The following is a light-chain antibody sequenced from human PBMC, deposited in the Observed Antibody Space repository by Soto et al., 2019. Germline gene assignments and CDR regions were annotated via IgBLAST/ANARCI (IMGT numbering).Light chain of an antibody. CDR1: QDISNY. V-gene: IGKV1-33*01. Sequence: DIQMTQSPSSLSASVGYRVTITFQASQDISNYLNWYQQKPGKAPKLLIYDASNLETGVPSRFSGSGSGTDFTFTISSLQPEDIATYYCQQYDNLKITFGQGTRLEIK. J-gene: IGKJ5*01. CDR2: DAS. CDR3: QQYDNLKIT.